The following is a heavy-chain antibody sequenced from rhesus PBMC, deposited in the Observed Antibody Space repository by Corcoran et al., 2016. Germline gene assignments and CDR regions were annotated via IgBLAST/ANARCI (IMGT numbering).Heavy chain of an antibody. J-gene: IGHJ4*01. D-gene: IGHD2-21*01. V-gene: IGHV1-200*01. CDR2: INPRNGNT. CDR1: GYTYTSYY. Sequence: QVQLVQSGAEVKKPGTSVKLSCKASGYTYTSYYINWVRQAPGQGLEWLGWINPRNGNTGYAQNFQGRVTMTRDTSTNTAFMELNSLRSEDTAVYYCARDGFTPGSDFDYWGRGVLVTVSS. CDR3: ARDGFTPGSDFDY.